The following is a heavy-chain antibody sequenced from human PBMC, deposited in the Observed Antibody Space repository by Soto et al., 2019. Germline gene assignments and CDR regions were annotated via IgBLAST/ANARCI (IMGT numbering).Heavy chain of an antibody. D-gene: IGHD2-15*01. J-gene: IGHJ5*02. Sequence: SETLSLTCTVSGGSISSGGYYWSWIRQHPGKGLEWIGYIYYSGSTYYNPSLKSRVTISVDTSKNQFSLKLSSVTAADTAVYYCARGHRVVVAATRGGWFDPWGQGTLVTVSS. CDR1: GGSISSGGYY. CDR2: IYYSGST. V-gene: IGHV4-31*03. CDR3: ARGHRVVVAATRGGWFDP.